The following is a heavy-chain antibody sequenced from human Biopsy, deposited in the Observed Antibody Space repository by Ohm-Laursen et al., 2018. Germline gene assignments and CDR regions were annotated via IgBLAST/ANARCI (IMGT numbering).Heavy chain of an antibody. CDR2: NIPILGTG. J-gene: IGHJ1*01. CDR1: GRTFSNYG. CDR3: AAKLTGYFHH. D-gene: IGHD3-9*01. V-gene: IGHV1-69*06. Sequence: GSSVKASCKAHGRTFSNYGANWARQDPGQGLEWLGGNIPILGTGNYAQKFQDRVTVTADTSTSTVTMKLRSLRSDDTAVYYCAAKLTGYFHHWGQGTLVIVSS.